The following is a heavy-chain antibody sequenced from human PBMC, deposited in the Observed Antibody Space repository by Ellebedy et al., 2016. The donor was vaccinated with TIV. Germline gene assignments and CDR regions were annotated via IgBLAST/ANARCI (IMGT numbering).Heavy chain of an antibody. V-gene: IGHV3-13*01. CDR3: AKDRSRVRFGEFDAFDI. Sequence: PGGSLRLSCAASGFTFSRYDMHWVRQATGKGLEWVSAIGTAGDTYYPGSVKGRFTISRENAKNSLYLQVNSLRAEDTAVYYCAKDRSRVRFGEFDAFDIWGQGTMVTVSS. J-gene: IGHJ3*02. CDR1: GFTFSRYD. D-gene: IGHD3-10*01. CDR2: IGTAGDT.